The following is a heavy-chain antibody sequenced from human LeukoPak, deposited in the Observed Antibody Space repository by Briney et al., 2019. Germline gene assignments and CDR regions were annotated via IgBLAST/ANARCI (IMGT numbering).Heavy chain of an antibody. J-gene: IGHJ6*02. CDR1: GFTFSSYA. V-gene: IGHV3-23*01. D-gene: IGHD2-2*02. CDR2: VNVDETTT. CDR3: TKDLAYCSSTSSYTGYYGMDV. Sequence: GGSLRLSCAASGFTFSSYAMSWVRQAPGKGVVGVSRVNVDETTTNYADSVRGRFTISRDNSKNTLYLQMNSLRAEDTAVYYCTKDLAYCSSTSSYTGYYGMDVWGQGTTVTVSS.